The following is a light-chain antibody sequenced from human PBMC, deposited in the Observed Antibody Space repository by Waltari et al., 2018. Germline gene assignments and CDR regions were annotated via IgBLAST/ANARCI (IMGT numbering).Light chain of an antibody. CDR3: QQFHTWPLT. CDR1: QNSDAS. CDR2: GAS. J-gene: IGKJ4*01. V-gene: IGKV3-15*01. Sequence: EIVITQSPETLSVSPGQRVTLPCRASQNSDASLAWHQQRPGQAPRVLISGASYRVTGIPDRFSGGGSGTEFTLTISSLQSEDVAIYYCQQFHTWPLTFGGGTKVEIK.